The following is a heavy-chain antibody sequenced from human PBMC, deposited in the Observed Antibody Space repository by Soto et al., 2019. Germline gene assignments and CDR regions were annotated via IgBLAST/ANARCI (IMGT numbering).Heavy chain of an antibody. J-gene: IGHJ4*02. D-gene: IGHD4-17*01. Sequence: PSETLSLTCTVYGASISSSSYYWGWIRQSPGKGLEWVGSIYYSGSTYYNPSLKSRVTISVDRSKNQFSLKLSSVTAADTAVYYCVMTTVTTIDYWGQGTLVTVSS. CDR1: GASISSSSYY. CDR2: IYYSGST. V-gene: IGHV4-39*07. CDR3: VMTTVTTIDY.